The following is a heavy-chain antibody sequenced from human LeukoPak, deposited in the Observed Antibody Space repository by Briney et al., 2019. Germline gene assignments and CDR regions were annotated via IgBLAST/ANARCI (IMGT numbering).Heavy chain of an antibody. V-gene: IGHV4-59*12. CDR1: GFTFSSYW. J-gene: IGHJ4*02. CDR2: IYYSGST. CDR3: ARGPPTYYYDSSGYYYGSYYFDY. Sequence: PGGSLRLSCAASGFTFSSYWMSWIRQPPGKGLEWIGYIYYSGSTNYNPSLKSRVTISVDTSKNQFSLKLSSVTAADTAVYYCARGPPTYYYDSSGYYYGSYYFDYWGQGTLVTVSS. D-gene: IGHD3-22*01.